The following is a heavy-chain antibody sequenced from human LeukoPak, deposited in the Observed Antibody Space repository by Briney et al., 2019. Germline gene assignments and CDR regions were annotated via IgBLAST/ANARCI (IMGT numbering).Heavy chain of an antibody. J-gene: IGHJ5*02. Sequence: PGGSLRLSCAASGFTFSSYGMHWVRQAPGKGLEWVAVISYDGSNKYYADSVKGRFTISRDNSKNTLYLQMNSLRAEDTAVYYCARDWTTVTTSWFDPWGQGTLVTVSS. D-gene: IGHD4-17*01. CDR2: ISYDGSNK. CDR1: GFTFSSYG. CDR3: ARDWTTVTTSWFDP. V-gene: IGHV3-30*19.